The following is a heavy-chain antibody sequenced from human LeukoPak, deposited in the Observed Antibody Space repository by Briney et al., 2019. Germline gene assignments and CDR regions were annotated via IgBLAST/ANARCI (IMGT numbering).Heavy chain of an antibody. D-gene: IGHD1-1*01. V-gene: IGHV3-30*18. CDR1: GFTFSSYG. J-gene: IGHJ4*02. Sequence: GRSLRLSCAASGFTFSSYGMHWVRQAPGKGLEWVAVISYDGSNKYYADSVKGRFTISRDNSKNTLYLQMNSLRAEDTAVYYCAKGKTGNLNYWGQGTLVTVSS. CDR3: AKGKTGNLNY. CDR2: ISYDGSNK.